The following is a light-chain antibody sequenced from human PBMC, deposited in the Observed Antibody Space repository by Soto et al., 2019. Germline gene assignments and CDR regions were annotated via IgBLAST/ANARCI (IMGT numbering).Light chain of an antibody. CDR2: DTS. J-gene: IGKJ1*01. CDR3: QHTLKSPPT. CDR1: QSVNRQ. Sequence: IVVKQSPSTLAVSPGERATLSCRASQSVNRQVLWYQHRPGQAPRLLIYDTSARAAGIPARFSGSGSATEVTLTISSLQSEDFEIYYCQHTLKSPPTFGQGTKVDIK. V-gene: IGKV3-15*01.